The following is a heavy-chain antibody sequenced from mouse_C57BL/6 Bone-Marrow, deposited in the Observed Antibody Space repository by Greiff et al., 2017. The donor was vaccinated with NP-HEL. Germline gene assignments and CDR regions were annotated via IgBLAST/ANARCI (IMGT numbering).Heavy chain of an antibody. CDR3: ARPYGSSLYAMDY. CDR1: GYTFTDYN. J-gene: IGHJ4*01. Sequence: VQLKESGPELVKPGASVKIPCKASGYTFTDYNMDWVKQSHGKSLEWIGDINPNNGGTIYNQKFKGKATLTVDKSSSTAYMELRSLTSEDTAVYYCARPYGSSLYAMDYWGQGTSVTVSS. V-gene: IGHV1-18*01. D-gene: IGHD1-1*01. CDR2: INPNNGGT.